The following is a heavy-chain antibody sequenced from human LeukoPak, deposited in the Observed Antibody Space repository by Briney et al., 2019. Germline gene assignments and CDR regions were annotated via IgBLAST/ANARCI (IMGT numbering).Heavy chain of an antibody. CDR2: ISSSSSYI. Sequence: GGSLRLSCAASGFTFSSYSMNWVRQAPGKGLEWVSSISSSSSYIYYADSVKGRFTISRDNAKNSLYLQMNSLRAKDTAVYYCARDFYDYVWGSYRYTDYWGQGTLVTVSS. V-gene: IGHV3-21*01. CDR1: GFTFSSYS. J-gene: IGHJ4*02. CDR3: ARDFYDYVWGSYRYTDY. D-gene: IGHD3-16*02.